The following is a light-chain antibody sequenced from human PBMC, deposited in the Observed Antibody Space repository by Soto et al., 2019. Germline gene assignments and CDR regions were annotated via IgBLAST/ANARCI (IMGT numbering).Light chain of an antibody. J-gene: IGKJ1*01. Sequence: EIVLTQSPGTLSLSPGERATLSCRASQSVSNNYLAWYQQKPGQAPRLLIYGASNRATGIPDRFSGSGSGTDFTLTISRLEPDDFATYYCQQYGSSPKTFGQVTKVDI. CDR2: GAS. V-gene: IGKV3-20*01. CDR1: QSVSNNY. CDR3: QQYGSSPKT.